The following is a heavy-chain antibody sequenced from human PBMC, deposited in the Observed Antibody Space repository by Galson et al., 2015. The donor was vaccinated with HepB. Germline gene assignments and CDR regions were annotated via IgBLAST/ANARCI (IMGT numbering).Heavy chain of an antibody. J-gene: IGHJ6*02. Sequence: QSGAEVKKPGESLRISCKGSGYSFTNYWISWVRQMPGKGLEWMGRIDPLNSYTNYSPSFQGHVTISADKSISTAYLPWGSLKASDTAIYYCARLKAAAGKGGGLDVWGPGTTVTVSS. CDR3: ARLKAAAGKGGGLDV. D-gene: IGHD6-13*01. V-gene: IGHV5-10-1*01. CDR2: IDPLNSYT. CDR1: GYSFTNYW.